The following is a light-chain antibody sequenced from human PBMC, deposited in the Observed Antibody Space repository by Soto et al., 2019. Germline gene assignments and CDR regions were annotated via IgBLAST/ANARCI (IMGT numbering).Light chain of an antibody. Sequence: DVVMTQTPLSLSVAPGQPASISCKSSQSLLHITGETFLFWYLQKPGQSPKLLIYEVSTRVHGVPDRFSGSGSVKDFTLEICRVETDDVGIYYCMQSTQLPPTFGQGTRLGIE. CDR2: EVS. J-gene: IGKJ5*01. CDR1: QSLLHITGETF. CDR3: MQSTQLPPT. V-gene: IGKV2D-29*02.